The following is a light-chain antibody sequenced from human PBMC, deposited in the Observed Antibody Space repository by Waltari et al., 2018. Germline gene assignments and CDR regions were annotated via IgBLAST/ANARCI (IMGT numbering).Light chain of an antibody. CDR1: NRDIDNYNF. J-gene: IGLJ2*01. Sequence: QSALTQPRSVSGSPGQSVTISFTRHNRDIDNYNFVSWYQQHPGKAPKLMIYDVSKRPSGVPDRFSGSKSANTASLTISGLQAEDEADYHCCSYAGSYTLVFGGGTKLTVL. CDR2: DVS. CDR3: CSYAGSYTLV. V-gene: IGLV2-11*01.